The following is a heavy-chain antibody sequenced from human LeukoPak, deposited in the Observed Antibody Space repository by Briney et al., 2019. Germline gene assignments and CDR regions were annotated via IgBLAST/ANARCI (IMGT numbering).Heavy chain of an antibody. V-gene: IGHV4-34*01. CDR2: INDSGST. Sequence: PSETLSLTCAVYGGSFSDYYWSWIRQSPEKGLEWIGEINDSGSTNYNPSLKSRVTISVDKSKNQFSLKLSSVTAADTAVYYCASPVEGDAFDIWGQGTMATVSS. J-gene: IGHJ3*02. CDR3: ASPVEGDAFDI. CDR1: GGSFSDYY.